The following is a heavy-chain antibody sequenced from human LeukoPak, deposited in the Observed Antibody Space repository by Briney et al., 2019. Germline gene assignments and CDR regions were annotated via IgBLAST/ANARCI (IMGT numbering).Heavy chain of an antibody. CDR3: ARSGSYSGPYVY. CDR2: IYTTGST. D-gene: IGHD1-26*01. CDR1: GGSISSSNW. J-gene: IGHJ4*02. Sequence: SETLSLTCAVSGGSISSSNWWSWVRQPPGKGLEWIGEIYTTGSTNYNPSLKSRITMSVDTSKNQFSLKLSSVTAADTAVYYCARSGSYSGPYVYWGQGTVVTVSS. V-gene: IGHV4-4*02.